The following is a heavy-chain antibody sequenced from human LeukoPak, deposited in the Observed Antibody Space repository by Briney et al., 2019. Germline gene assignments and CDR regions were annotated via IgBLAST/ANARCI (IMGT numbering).Heavy chain of an antibody. V-gene: IGHV3-73*01. CDR3: TRHAPSSDSSGYFNA. D-gene: IGHD3-22*01. CDR2: IRSKANSYAT. J-gene: IGHJ5*02. Sequence: GGSLRLSCAASGFTFSGSAMHWVREASGGGVGWVVRIRSKANSYATAYAASVKGRFTISRDDSKNTAYLQMNRLKTEDTAVYYCTRHAPSSDSSGYFNAWGQGTLVTVSS. CDR1: GFTFSGSA.